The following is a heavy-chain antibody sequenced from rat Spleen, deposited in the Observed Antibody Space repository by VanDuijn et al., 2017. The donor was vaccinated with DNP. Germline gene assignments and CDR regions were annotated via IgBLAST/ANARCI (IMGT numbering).Heavy chain of an antibody. J-gene: IGHJ2*01. V-gene: IGHV1-43*01. Sequence: QVQLQQSGAELAKPGSSVKISCKASGYTFTRYYISWIKQTTGQGLECIGYINAGSGGTNYNEKFKGKATLTVDKSSSTDFLQLRSLTPDDSAVYYCARPNYDGSYYYSYFFEYWGQGVMVTVSS. CDR3: ARPNYDGSYYYSYFFEY. D-gene: IGHD1-12*02. CDR1: GYTFTRYY. CDR2: INAGSGGT.